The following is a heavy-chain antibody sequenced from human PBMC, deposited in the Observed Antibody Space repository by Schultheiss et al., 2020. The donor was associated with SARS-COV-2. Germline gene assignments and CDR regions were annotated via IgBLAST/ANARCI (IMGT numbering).Heavy chain of an antibody. CDR2: IYYSGST. J-gene: IGHJ4*02. CDR1: GGSISSSSYY. V-gene: IGHV4-39*01. D-gene: IGHD5-12*01. Sequence: SETLSLTCTVSGGSISSSSYYWGWIRQPPGKGLEWIGSIYYSGSTYYNPSLKSRVTISVDTSKNQFSLKLSSVTAADTAVYYCATTLGYSGYDALGYFDYWGQGTLVTVSS. CDR3: ATTLGYSGYDALGYFDY.